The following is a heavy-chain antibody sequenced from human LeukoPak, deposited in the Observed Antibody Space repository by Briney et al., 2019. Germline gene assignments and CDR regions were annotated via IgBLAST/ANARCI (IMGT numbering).Heavy chain of an antibody. J-gene: IGHJ4*02. CDR1: GFPFSSYW. Sequence: GSLRLSFAASGFPFSSYWMSWVRPAPGKGLEWVANIKQDGSEKHYVDSVKGRFTISRDNAKKSLFLHMNSLRVEDTAVYYCARGSEYTSSTNYYFDYWGQGTLVTVSS. V-gene: IGHV3-7*01. D-gene: IGHD6-6*01. CDR2: IKQDGSEK. CDR3: ARGSEYTSSTNYYFDY.